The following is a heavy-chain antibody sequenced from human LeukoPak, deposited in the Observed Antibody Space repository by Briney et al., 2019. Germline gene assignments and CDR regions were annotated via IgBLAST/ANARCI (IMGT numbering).Heavy chain of an antibody. V-gene: IGHV4-59*01. Sequence: KASETLSLTCSVSGGSISGYYWSWIRQTPGKGLEWIGFNSYSGNTNYNPSLKSRVTISVDTSKNHFSLNLDSVTAADTAVYFCARVGSGSFDYWGQGTLVTVSS. CDR1: GGSISGYY. J-gene: IGHJ4*02. CDR3: ARVGSGSFDY. CDR2: NSYSGNT. D-gene: IGHD1-26*01.